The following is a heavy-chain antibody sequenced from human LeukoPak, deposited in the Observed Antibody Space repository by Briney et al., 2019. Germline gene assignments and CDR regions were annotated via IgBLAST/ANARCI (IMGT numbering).Heavy chain of an antibody. D-gene: IGHD1-14*01. CDR1: GFTFSSYW. J-gene: IGHJ4*02. V-gene: IGHV3-7*01. CDR3: ASLEPENLRVGFDY. Sequence: WGSLRLSCAASGFTFSSYWMSWVRQAPGKGLEWVANIKQDGSEKYYVDSVKGRFTISRDNAKNSLYLQMNSLRAEDTAVYYCASLEPENLRVGFDYWGQGTLVTVSS. CDR2: IKQDGSEK.